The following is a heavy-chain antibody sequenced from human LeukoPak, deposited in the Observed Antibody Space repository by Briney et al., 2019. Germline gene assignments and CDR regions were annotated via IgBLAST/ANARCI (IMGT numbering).Heavy chain of an antibody. D-gene: IGHD4-23*01. CDR3: ARGNPGYFDY. V-gene: IGHV4-38-2*01. CDR1: GYSISSGYY. CDR2: IYHSGST. J-gene: IGHJ4*02. Sequence: SSETLSLTCAVSGYSISSGYYWGWIRQPPGKGLEWIVSIYHSGSTYYNPSLKTRVTISVDTSKNQFSLKLSSVPAADTAVYYCARGNPGYFDYWGQGTLVTVSS.